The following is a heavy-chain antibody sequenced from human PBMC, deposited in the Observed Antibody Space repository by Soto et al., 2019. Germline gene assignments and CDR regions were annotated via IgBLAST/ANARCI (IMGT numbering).Heavy chain of an antibody. CDR2: IYPGDSDT. Sequence: PGESLKISCKGSGYSFTSYWIGWVRQMPGKGLEWMGIIYPGDSDTRYSPSFQGQVTISADKSFSTAYLQWSSLKASDTAMYYCARHVVVAAAYYYYGMDVWGQGTTVTSP. J-gene: IGHJ6*02. CDR3: ARHVVVAAAYYYYGMDV. D-gene: IGHD2-15*01. CDR1: GYSFTSYW. V-gene: IGHV5-51*01.